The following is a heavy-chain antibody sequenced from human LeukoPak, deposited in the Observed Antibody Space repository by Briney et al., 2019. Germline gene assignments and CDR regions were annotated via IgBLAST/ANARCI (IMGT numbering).Heavy chain of an antibody. V-gene: IGHV1-46*01. D-gene: IGHD6-13*01. CDR1: GYTFTGYY. CDR2: INPSGGST. J-gene: IGHJ6*02. CDR3: ARDWFHRFLYSSSWTYYYYGMDV. Sequence: ASVKVSCKASGYTFTGYYIHWVRQAPGQGLEWMGIINPSGGSTSYAQKFQGRVTMTRGTSTSTVYMELSSLRSEDTAVYYCARDWFHRFLYSSSWTYYYYGMDVWGQGTTVTVSS.